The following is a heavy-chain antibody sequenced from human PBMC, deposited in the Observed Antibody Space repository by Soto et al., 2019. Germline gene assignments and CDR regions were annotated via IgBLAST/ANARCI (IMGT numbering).Heavy chain of an antibody. CDR1: GFTFIRSP. J-gene: IGHJ3*02. D-gene: IGHD3-10*01. CDR2: IVVGSGNT. V-gene: IGHV1-58*02. Sequence: SVKVSCKASGFTFIRSPMQWVRQARGQHLEWVGWIVVGSGNTKYAQKFQERVTITRDMSTSTAYMELSSLRSEDTAVYYCAAGGETDAFDIWGQGTMVTVSS. CDR3: AAGGETDAFDI.